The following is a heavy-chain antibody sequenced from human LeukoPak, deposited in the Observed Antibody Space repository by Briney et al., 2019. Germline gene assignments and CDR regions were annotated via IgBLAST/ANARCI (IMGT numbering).Heavy chain of an antibody. Sequence: PGGSLRLSCVVSGFTFSSYAMDWVRQAPGKGLEWVAVISYDGSNKYYADSVKGRFTISRDNSKNTLYLQMNSLRAEDTAVYYCARAGILWFGEFVYFDYWGQGTLVTVSS. D-gene: IGHD3-10*01. CDR1: GFTFSSYA. V-gene: IGHV3-30*04. J-gene: IGHJ4*02. CDR3: ARAGILWFGEFVYFDY. CDR2: ISYDGSNK.